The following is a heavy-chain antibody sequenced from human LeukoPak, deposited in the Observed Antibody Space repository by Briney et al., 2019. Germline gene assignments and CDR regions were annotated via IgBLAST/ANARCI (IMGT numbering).Heavy chain of an antibody. D-gene: IGHD1-1*01. Sequence: GGSLRLSCAASGFIFSNTWMAWVRQAPGKGPEWVAYIKNDGGETNYVDSVKGRFTVSRDNVKNSLYLQMNSLRADDTAVYYCATTAGRTGGNSWGQGALVTVSS. CDR2: IKNDGGET. CDR3: ATTAGRTGGNS. J-gene: IGHJ4*02. V-gene: IGHV3-7*03. CDR1: GFIFSNTW.